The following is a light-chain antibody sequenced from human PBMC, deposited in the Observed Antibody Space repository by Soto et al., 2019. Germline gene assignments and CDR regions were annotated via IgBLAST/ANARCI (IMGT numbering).Light chain of an antibody. V-gene: IGKV3-15*01. CDR3: QQCNNWPRT. CDR1: QSVGSK. Sequence: ETVMTQSPATLSLSPWERATLYCRASQSVGSKLAWYQQKPGQAPRLLIYNALTRATGIPARFSGSGSGTEFTLTISSLQSEDFAFYYCQQCNNWPRTFGQGTKVDIK. J-gene: IGKJ1*01. CDR2: NAL.